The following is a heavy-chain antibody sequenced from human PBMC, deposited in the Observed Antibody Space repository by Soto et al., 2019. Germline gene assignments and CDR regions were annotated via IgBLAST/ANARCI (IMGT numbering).Heavy chain of an antibody. CDR2: MNPNSGNT. J-gene: IGHJ5*02. D-gene: IGHD5-18*01. Sequence: QVQLVQSGAEVKKPGASVKVSCKASGYTFTSYDINWVRQATGQGLEWMGWMNPNSGNTGYAQKFQGRVTMTRNTSKSTAYMELSSLRSEDTAVYYCARFDTAMAVNWFDPWGQGTLVTVSS. V-gene: IGHV1-8*01. CDR3: ARFDTAMAVNWFDP. CDR1: GYTFTSYD.